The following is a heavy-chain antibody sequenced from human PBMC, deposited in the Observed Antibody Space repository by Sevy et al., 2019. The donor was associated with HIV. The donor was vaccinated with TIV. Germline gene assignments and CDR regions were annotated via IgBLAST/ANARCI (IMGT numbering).Heavy chain of an antibody. V-gene: IGHV3-9*01. Sequence: GGSLRLSCAASGFRFEDYGMHWVRRAPGKGLEWVSGIGWNSGSVGYADSVKGRFTISRDNAKNLLYLQMNSLTSEDTALYYCAKDLLPYGSGSYPLDYWGQGTVVTVSS. CDR2: IGWNSGSV. CDR1: GFRFEDYG. D-gene: IGHD3-10*01. J-gene: IGHJ4*02. CDR3: AKDLLPYGSGSYPLDY.